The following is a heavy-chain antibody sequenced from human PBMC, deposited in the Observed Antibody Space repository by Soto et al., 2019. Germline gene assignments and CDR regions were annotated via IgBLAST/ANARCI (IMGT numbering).Heavy chain of an antibody. CDR2: VYYSGST. CDR1: GGSISSYY. Sequence: SETLSLTCTVSGGSISSYYWSWIRQPPGKGLEWIGYVYYSGSTNYNPSLKSRVTISVDTSKNQFSLKLSSVTAADTAVYYCARGSYYYDSSGLGFDPWGQGTLVTVSS. J-gene: IGHJ5*02. D-gene: IGHD3-22*01. V-gene: IGHV4-59*01. CDR3: ARGSYYYDSSGLGFDP.